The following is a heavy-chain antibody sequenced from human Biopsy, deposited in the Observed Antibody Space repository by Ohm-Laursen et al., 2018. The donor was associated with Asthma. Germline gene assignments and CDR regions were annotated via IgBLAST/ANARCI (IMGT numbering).Heavy chain of an antibody. V-gene: IGHV1-18*01. J-gene: IGHJ6*02. CDR2: ISVYNGNT. CDR1: GYTFNSAG. D-gene: IGHD3-10*01. Sequence: GASVKVSCKTSGYTFNSAGITWVRQAPGQGLEWMGWISVYNGNTKVAQKLQDRVTMITDTSTSTAYMELRSLRSDDTAVYFCARVADYSHYYGIDVWGQGTTVTVS. CDR3: ARVADYSHYYGIDV.